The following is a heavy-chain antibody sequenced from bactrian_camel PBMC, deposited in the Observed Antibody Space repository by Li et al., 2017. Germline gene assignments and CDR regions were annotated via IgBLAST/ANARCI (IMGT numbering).Heavy chain of an antibody. V-gene: IGHV3S40*01. D-gene: IGHD6*01. CDR3: AEGRGSRGEHCYSLNY. J-gene: IGHJ4*01. CDR2: LYTGGGSE. Sequence: VQLVESGRGSVQAGGSLRLACVASGYQNSNKCVSWIRQAPGKEHEGVAVLYTGGGSEYYADSVKGRFTISQDNAKNTVYLQMNNLQPEDTAMYYCAEGRGSRGEHCYSLNYWGQGTQVTVS. CDR1: GYQNSNKC.